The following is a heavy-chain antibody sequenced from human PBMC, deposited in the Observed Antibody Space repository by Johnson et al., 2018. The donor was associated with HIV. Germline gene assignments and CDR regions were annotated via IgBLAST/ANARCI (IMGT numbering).Heavy chain of an antibody. Sequence: QVQLVESGGGVVQPGRSLRLSCAASRFTFSSYAMHWVRQAPGKGLEWVAVIWYGGSTGYVDSVKGRFTISRDNAKNSLYLQMNSLRPEDTAVYYCARDAYYGSGSYSQRNTFDVWGQGTMVAVSS. CDR1: RFTFSSYA. J-gene: IGHJ3*01. CDR2: IWYGGST. D-gene: IGHD3-10*01. CDR3: ARDAYYGSGSYSQRNTFDV. V-gene: IGHV3-30-3*01.